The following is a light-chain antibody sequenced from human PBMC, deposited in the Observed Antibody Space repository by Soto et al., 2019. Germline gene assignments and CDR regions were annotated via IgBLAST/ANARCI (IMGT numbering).Light chain of an antibody. CDR3: QQYNSYWWT. V-gene: IGKV1-5*03. Sequence: DIQMTQSPSTPSASVGDRVTITCRASQTISSWLAWYQQKPGKDPKLLIYKASSLESGVPSRFSGSGSGTEFTLTISSLQPDDFATYYCQQYNSYWWTFGQGTKVDIK. J-gene: IGKJ1*01. CDR2: KAS. CDR1: QTISSW.